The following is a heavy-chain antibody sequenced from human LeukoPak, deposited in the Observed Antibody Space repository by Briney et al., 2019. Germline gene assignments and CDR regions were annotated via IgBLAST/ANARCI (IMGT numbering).Heavy chain of an antibody. V-gene: IGHV4-34*01. CDR3: ARGSGIAATTPGYY. Sequence: SETLSLTCAVYGGSFSGYYWSWIRQPPGKGLEWIGEINHSGSTNYNPSLKSRVTISVDTSKNQFSLKLSSVTAADTAVYYCARGSGIAATTPGYYWGQGTLVTVSS. D-gene: IGHD6-13*01. CDR2: INHSGST. CDR1: GGSFSGYY. J-gene: IGHJ4*02.